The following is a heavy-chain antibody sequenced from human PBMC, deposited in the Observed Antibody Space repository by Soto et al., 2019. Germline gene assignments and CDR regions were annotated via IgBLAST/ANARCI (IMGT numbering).Heavy chain of an antibody. CDR3: ARRGYSSSWAPGY. D-gene: IGHD6-13*01. CDR1: GGSFSGYY. Sequence: ASETLSLTCAVYGGSFSGYYWSWIRQPPGKGLEWIGEINHSGSTNYNPSLKSRVTISVDTSKNQFSLKLSSVTAADTAVYYCARRGYSSSWAPGYWGQGTLVTVSS. J-gene: IGHJ4*02. CDR2: INHSGST. V-gene: IGHV4-34*01.